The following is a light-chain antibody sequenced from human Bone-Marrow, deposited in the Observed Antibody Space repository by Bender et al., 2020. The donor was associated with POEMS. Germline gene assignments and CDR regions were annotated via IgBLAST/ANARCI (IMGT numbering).Light chain of an antibody. CDR1: SSNIGTNA. CDR3: AAWDAGLSGWV. V-gene: IGLV1-44*01. CDR2: SDN. J-gene: IGLJ3*02. Sequence: QSVLTQPPSASGTPGQRVTISCSGGSSNIGTNAVNWYQHFPGTAPKLLIYSDNQRPSGVPDRFYAFKSGTSASLAISGLQSEDEADYYCAAWDAGLSGWVFGGGTKLTVL.